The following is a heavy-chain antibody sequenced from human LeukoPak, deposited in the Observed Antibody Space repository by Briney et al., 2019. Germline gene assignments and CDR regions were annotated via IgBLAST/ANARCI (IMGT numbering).Heavy chain of an antibody. Sequence: WGTLSLTCTISGGSINGHDRSWIRQPPGKGLEWVGDIYDKGSTNYNPYFKSRVTISVDTSKNHLSLNLTSVLAADTAIYYCARRDTGWNYCDYWGQGILVTVSS. D-gene: IGHD6-19*01. CDR3: ARRDTGWNYCDY. CDR2: IYDKGST. J-gene: IGHJ4*02. V-gene: IGHV4-59*08. CDR1: GGSINGHD.